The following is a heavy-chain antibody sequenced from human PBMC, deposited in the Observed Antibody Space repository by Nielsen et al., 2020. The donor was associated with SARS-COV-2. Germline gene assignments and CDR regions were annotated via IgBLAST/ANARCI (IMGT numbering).Heavy chain of an antibody. CDR2: IWNDGSNK. CDR1: GFTFSNYA. J-gene: IGHJ4*02. CDR3: TRDPGGFHNGPRGGGYFDL. Sequence: SLKISCAASGFTFSNYAMHWVRQAPGKGLEWVAIIWNDGSNKNYVDSVKGRFIISKDNAKKILYLQMNSLRVEDTAVYFCTRDPGGFHNGPRGGGYFDLWGQGTLLSVSS. V-gene: IGHV3-33*01. D-gene: IGHD2-8*01.